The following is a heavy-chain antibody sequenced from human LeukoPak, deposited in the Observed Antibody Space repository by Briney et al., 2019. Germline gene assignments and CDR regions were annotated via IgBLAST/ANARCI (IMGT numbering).Heavy chain of an antibody. CDR2: IYYSGST. CDR1: GGSISSNSYY. J-gene: IGHJ4*02. D-gene: IGHD3-22*01. Sequence: SETLSLTCAVSGGSISSNSYYWGWIRQPPGKGLEWIGSIYYSGSTYYNPSLKSRVTISVDTSKNQFSLKLSSVTAADTAVYYCARLNRYYDSSVTTGDYWGQGTLVTVSS. V-gene: IGHV4-39*01. CDR3: ARLNRYYDSSVTTGDY.